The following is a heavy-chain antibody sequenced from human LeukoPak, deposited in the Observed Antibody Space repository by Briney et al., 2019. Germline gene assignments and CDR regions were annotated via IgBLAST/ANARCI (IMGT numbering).Heavy chain of an antibody. CDR1: GGTFSSYA. CDR3: ARVHPPIVPAASFDP. D-gene: IGHD2-2*01. CDR2: IIPIFGTA. V-gene: IGHV1-69*06. J-gene: IGHJ5*02. Sequence: GSSVKVSCKASGGTFSSYAISWVRQAPGQGLEWMGGIIPIFGTANYARKFQGRVTITADKSTSTAYMELSSLRSEDTAVYYCARVHPPIVPAASFDPWGQGTLVTVSS.